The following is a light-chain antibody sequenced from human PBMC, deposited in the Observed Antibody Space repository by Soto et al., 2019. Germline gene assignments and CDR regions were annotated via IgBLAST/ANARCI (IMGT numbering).Light chain of an antibody. Sequence: VVTQSPATLSVFPGETATLSCRASQSVSSDLAWYQQRPGQAPRLLIYGASTRATGIPARFRGSGSGTEFRLTISSLQSEDFATYYCQQYNTWPPKMAFGRGTKVDI. J-gene: IGKJ1*01. V-gene: IGKV3-15*01. CDR2: GAS. CDR3: QQYNTWPPKMA. CDR1: QSVSSD.